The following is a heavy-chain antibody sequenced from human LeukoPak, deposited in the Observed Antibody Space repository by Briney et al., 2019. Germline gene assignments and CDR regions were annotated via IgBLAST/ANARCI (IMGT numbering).Heavy chain of an antibody. J-gene: IGHJ6*03. CDR2: ISAYNGNT. Sequence: ASVKVSCKASGYTFTSYGISWVRQAPGQGLECMGWISAYNGNTNYAQKLQGRVTITADKSTSTAYMELSSLRSEDTAVYYCARAYIAAAGYYYYYYMDVWGKGTTVTVSS. CDR1: GYTFTSYG. CDR3: ARAYIAAAGYYYYYYMDV. D-gene: IGHD6-25*01. V-gene: IGHV1-18*01.